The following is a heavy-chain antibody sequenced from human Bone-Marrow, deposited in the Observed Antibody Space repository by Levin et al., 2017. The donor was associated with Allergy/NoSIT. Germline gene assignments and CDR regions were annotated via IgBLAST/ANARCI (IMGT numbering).Heavy chain of an antibody. J-gene: IGHJ4*02. Sequence: QPGGSLRLSCAASGFTFSGFWMHWVRQVPGKGLVWVSHINSDGSDTNYADFVKGRFTFSRDNAKNMLYLQMNSLRAEDTALYYCARGSCSSTSCLDSWGQGTLVTVSS. CDR3: ARGSCSSTSCLDS. CDR2: INSDGSDT. D-gene: IGHD2-2*01. V-gene: IGHV3-74*01. CDR1: GFTFSGFW.